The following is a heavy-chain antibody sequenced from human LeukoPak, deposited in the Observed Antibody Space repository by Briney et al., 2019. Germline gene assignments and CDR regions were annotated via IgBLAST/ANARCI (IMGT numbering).Heavy chain of an antibody. CDR1: GGSISYYY. V-gene: IGHV4-59*08. CDR3: TSHESYGDANWFDP. D-gene: IGHD4/OR15-4a*01. J-gene: IGHJ5*02. Sequence: SETLPLTCTVSGGSISYYYWSWIRQPPGKGLEWIGHIYCKGSTNYNPSLESRATISVDTSKNQFSLKLSSVTAADTAVYYCTSHESYGDANWFDPWGQGILVTVSS. CDR2: IYCKGST.